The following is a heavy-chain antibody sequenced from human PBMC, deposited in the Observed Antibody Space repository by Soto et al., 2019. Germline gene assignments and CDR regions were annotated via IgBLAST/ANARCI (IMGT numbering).Heavy chain of an antibody. CDR3: AGGLSISSAHNGFAP. Sequence: LPISYGLCEGRGFSHGGAWNWIRQTPSRGLEWLGRTYYRSKWYNAYAVSLKSRITINPDTSKNQFALQLNAVTPEDTAVFYFAGGLSISSAHNGFAPRAQGTLVTVSS. D-gene: IGHD6-6*01. J-gene: IGHJ5*02. CDR2: TYYRSKWYN. CDR1: EGRGFSHGGA. V-gene: IGHV6-1*01.